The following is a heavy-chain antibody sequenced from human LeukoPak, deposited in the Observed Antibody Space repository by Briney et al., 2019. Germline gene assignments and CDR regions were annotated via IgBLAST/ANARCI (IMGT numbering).Heavy chain of an antibody. J-gene: IGHJ3*02. V-gene: IGHV3-30*03. CDR2: ISSDGSNK. CDR1: GFTFTNYG. Sequence: GGSLRLSCAASGFTFTNYGIHWVRLAPGKGLEWVAVISSDGSNKHYADSVKGRFTISRDDSKNTLYLQMNSLRVDDTALYYCTTFDMWGQGTMVTVS. CDR3: TTFDM.